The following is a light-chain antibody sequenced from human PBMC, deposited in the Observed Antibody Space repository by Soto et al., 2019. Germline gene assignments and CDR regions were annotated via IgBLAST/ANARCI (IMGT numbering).Light chain of an antibody. CDR2: GAS. CDR3: QQYGSSPGA. CDR1: QSVSSSY. Sequence: DIVLTQSPGTLSLSPGERATISCRASQSVSSSYLSWYQKKPGKAPRLLIYGASSRATGIPDRFSGSGSGTDFTLTISRLEPEDFAEYYCQQYGSSPGAFGHGTKVDIK. J-gene: IGKJ3*01. V-gene: IGKV3-20*01.